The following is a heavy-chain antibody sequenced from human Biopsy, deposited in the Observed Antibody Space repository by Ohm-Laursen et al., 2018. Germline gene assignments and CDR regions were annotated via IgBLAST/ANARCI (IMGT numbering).Heavy chain of an antibody. CDR1: GFSLTTDKVG. V-gene: IGHV4-38-2*02. CDR2: IFYRGST. CDR3: ARLSTLFGVADFNDD. Sequence: TLTLTFTFSGFSLTTDKVGVGWIRQPPGKGLEWIGSIFYRGSTHYKPSLKSRVNISVDTSKNQFSLKLTSVTAADTAVYYCARLSTLFGVADFNDDWGQGTLVTVSS. D-gene: IGHD3-3*01. J-gene: IGHJ4*02.